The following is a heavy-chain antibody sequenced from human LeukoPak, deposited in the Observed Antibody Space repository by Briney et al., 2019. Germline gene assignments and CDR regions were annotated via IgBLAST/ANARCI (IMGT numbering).Heavy chain of an antibody. D-gene: IGHD1-26*01. V-gene: IGHV1-2*06. Sequence: ASVKVSCKASGYTFTGYYMHWVRQAPGQGLEWMGRINPNSGGTNYAQKFQGRVTMIRDTSISTAYMELGRLRSDDTAVYYCARVDLVGATPPDYWGQGTLVTVSS. CDR1: GYTFTGYY. CDR3: ARVDLVGATPPDY. CDR2: INPNSGGT. J-gene: IGHJ4*02.